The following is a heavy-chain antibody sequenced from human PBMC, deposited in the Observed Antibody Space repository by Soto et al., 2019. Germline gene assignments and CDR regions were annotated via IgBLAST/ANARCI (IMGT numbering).Heavy chain of an antibody. CDR1: GGSISSYY. Sequence: SETLSLTCTVSGGSISSYYWSWIRQPPGKGLEWIGYIYYSGSTNYNPSLKSRVTISVDTSKDQFSLKLSSVTAADTAVYYCARQEFRITIFGVAIDAFDIWGQGTMVTVSS. V-gene: IGHV4-59*08. D-gene: IGHD3-3*01. CDR3: ARQEFRITIFGVAIDAFDI. CDR2: IYYSGST. J-gene: IGHJ3*02.